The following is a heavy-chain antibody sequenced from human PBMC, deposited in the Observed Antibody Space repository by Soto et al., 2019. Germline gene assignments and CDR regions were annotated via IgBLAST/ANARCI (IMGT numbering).Heavy chain of an antibody. CDR2: ISGSGATT. CDR1: GFSFSGYA. V-gene: IGHV3-23*01. J-gene: IGHJ5*02. CDR3: ARAGGGDAKGHVDP. D-gene: IGHD2-21*02. Sequence: EVQLLESGGGSVQPGGSLRLSCAASGFSFSGYAMAWVRQAPGKGLEWVSGISGSGATTYYADSVKGRCTISRDNSKNTLSLQVKRLSAEDAAIDYCARAGGGDAKGHVDPWGHGSLVTVSS.